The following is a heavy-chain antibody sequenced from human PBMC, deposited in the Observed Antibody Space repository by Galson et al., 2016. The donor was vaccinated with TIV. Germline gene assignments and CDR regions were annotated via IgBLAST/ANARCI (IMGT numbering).Heavy chain of an antibody. CDR2: IYDSGNT. CDR1: GGSISSGGYH. CDR3: ARTTSMFDL. V-gene: IGHV4-31*11. J-gene: IGHJ4*02. D-gene: IGHD4-17*01. Sequence: TLSLTCAVSGGSISSGGYHWSWIRQHPGKGLDWIGYIYDSGNTDYNPSLKSRVTISLDTSENQFSLRLNSVTAADTAVYYCARTTSMFDLWGQGTLVTVSS.